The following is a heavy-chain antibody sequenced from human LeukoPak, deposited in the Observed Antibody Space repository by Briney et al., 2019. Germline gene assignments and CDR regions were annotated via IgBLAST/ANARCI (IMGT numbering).Heavy chain of an antibody. CDR1: GYTFTSYG. J-gene: IGHJ4*02. V-gene: IGHV1-18*01. CDR2: ISAYNGNT. CDR3: ARDHMTTVTTGY. Sequence: ASVKVSCKASGYTFTSYGMSWVRQAPGQGLEWMGWISAYNGNTNYAQKLQGRVTMTTDTSTSTAYMELRSLRSDDTAVYYCARDHMTTVTTGYWGQGTLVTVSS. D-gene: IGHD4-17*01.